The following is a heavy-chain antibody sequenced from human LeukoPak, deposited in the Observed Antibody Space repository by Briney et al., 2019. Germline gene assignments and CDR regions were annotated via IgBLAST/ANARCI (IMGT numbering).Heavy chain of an antibody. CDR3: TRDTDDYYDSSGLDY. Sequence: GGSLRLSCTASGFTFGDYAMSWVRQAPGKGLEWVGFIRSKAYGGTTEYAASVKGRFTISRDDSKSIAYLQMNSLKTEDTAVYYCTRDTDDYYDSSGLDYWGQGTLVTVSS. CDR1: GFTFGDYA. V-gene: IGHV3-49*04. J-gene: IGHJ4*02. D-gene: IGHD3-22*01. CDR2: IRSKAYGGTT.